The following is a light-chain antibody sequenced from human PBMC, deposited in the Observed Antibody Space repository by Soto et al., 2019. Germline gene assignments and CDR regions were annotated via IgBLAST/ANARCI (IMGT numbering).Light chain of an antibody. V-gene: IGLV2-14*01. Sequence: QSVLTQPASVSESPGQSITISCTGTSSDVGNYNYVSWYQQYPGRVPKLLIYMVSNRASGVSNRFSGSKSGNTASLTISGLQAEDEADYFCTSPAPGSLYVFGTGTKVTVL. CDR1: SSDVGNYNY. CDR2: MVS. CDR3: TSPAPGSLYV. J-gene: IGLJ1*01.